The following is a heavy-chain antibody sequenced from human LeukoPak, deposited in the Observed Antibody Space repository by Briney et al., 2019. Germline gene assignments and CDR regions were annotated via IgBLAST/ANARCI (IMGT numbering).Heavy chain of an antibody. CDR1: GYTFTGYY. V-gene: IGHV1-2*02. CDR2: INPNSGGT. Sequence: ASVKVSCKASGYTFTGYYMHWVRRAPGQGLEWMGWINPNSGGTNYAQKFQGRVTMTRDTSISTAYMELSRLRSDDTAVYYCARVRVRIAAAGTCWFDPWGQGTLVTVSS. CDR3: ARVRVRIAAAGTCWFDP. D-gene: IGHD6-13*01. J-gene: IGHJ5*02.